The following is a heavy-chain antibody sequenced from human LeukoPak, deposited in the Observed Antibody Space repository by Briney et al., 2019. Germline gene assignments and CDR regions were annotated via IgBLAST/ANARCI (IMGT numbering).Heavy chain of an antibody. CDR3: ARGRIAAAVGFDY. D-gene: IGHD6-13*01. V-gene: IGHV1-69*05. CDR1: GGTFSSYA. CDR2: IIPIFGTA. Sequence: SSVKVSCKASGGTFSSYAISWVRQAPGQGLEWMGGIIPIFGTANYAQKLQGRVTMTTDTSTSTAYMELRSLRSDDTAVYYCARGRIAAAVGFDYWGQGTLVTVSS. J-gene: IGHJ4*02.